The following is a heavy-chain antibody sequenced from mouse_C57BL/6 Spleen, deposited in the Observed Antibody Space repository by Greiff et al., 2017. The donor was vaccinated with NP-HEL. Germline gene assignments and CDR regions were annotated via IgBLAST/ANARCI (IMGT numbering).Heavy chain of an antibody. CDR2: ISDGGSYT. D-gene: IGHD1-1*01. Sequence: EVHLVESGGGLVKPGGSLKLSCAASGFTFSSYAMSWVRQTPEKRLEWVATISDGGSYTYYPDNVKGRFTISRDNAKNNLYLQMSHLKSEDTAMYYCARDGTVVAKGDAMDYWGQGTSVTVSS. V-gene: IGHV5-4*01. CDR1: GFTFSSYA. CDR3: ARDGTVVAKGDAMDY. J-gene: IGHJ4*01.